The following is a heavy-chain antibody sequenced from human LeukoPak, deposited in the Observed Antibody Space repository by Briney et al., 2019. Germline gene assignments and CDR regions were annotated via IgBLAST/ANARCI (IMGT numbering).Heavy chain of an antibody. D-gene: IGHD3-9*01. CDR2: MYYRGST. CDR1: GGSISGYY. J-gene: IGHJ4*02. Sequence: SETLSLTCTVSGGSISGYYWSWIRQPPGKGLEWIAYMYYRGSTNYNPSLKSRVTISGDTSKNQFSLKLSSVTAADTAVYYCARADYDILTGYYENEYYFDYWGQGTLVTVSS. CDR3: ARADYDILTGYYENEYYFDY. V-gene: IGHV4-59*01.